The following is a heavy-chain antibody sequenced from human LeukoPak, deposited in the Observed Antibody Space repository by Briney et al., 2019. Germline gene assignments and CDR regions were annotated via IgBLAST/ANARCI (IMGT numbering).Heavy chain of an antibody. J-gene: IGHJ4*02. V-gene: IGHV3-64D*06. CDR1: GFTFSSYA. Sequence: GGSLRLSCSASGFTFSSYAMHWVRQAPGKGLEYVSAISSDGGSTYYADSVKGRFTISRDNSKNTLYLQMSSLRAEDTAVYYCVKERNPYSGSYYLDYWGQGTLVTVSS. CDR2: ISSDGGST. CDR3: VKERNPYSGSYYLDY. D-gene: IGHD1-26*01.